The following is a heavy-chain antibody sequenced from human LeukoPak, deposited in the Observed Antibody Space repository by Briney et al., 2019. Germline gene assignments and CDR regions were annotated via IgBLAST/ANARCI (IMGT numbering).Heavy chain of an antibody. CDR3: ARGPHGRIYDLLTGFDY. J-gene: IGHJ4*02. CDR1: GYTFTGHS. CDR2: IKPNSGGT. Sequence: RASVKVSCKASGYTFTGHSMYWVRQAPGQGLEWMGWIKPNSGGTNYAQKFQGRVTMTRDTSISTAYMELSRLRSDDTAVYYCARGPHGRIYDLLTGFDYWGQGTLVTVSS. V-gene: IGHV1-2*02. D-gene: IGHD3-9*01.